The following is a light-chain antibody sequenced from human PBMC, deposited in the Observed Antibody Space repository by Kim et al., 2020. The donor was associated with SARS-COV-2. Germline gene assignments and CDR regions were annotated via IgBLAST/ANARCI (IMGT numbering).Light chain of an antibody. CDR1: SGHSSYD. Sequence: QLVLTQSPSASASLGASVKLTCTLSSGHSSYDIAWHQQQPEKGPRYLLKVNNDGSHSKGDGIPDRFSGSSSGAERYLTISSLQSEDEADYYCQTWGTGIRVFGGGTKLTVL. J-gene: IGLJ3*02. V-gene: IGLV4-69*01. CDR3: QTWGTGIRV. CDR2: VNNDGSH.